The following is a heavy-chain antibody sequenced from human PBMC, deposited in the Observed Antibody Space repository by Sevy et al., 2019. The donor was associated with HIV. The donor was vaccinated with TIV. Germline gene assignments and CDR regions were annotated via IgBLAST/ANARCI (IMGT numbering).Heavy chain of an antibody. D-gene: IGHD3-9*01. V-gene: IGHV3-21*01. CDR1: GITFSGYS. CDR2: ISSSSSSI. CDR3: ERTMFQDILTGYAGYYGMDD. J-gene: IGHJ6*02. Sequence: GGSLRLSCVASGITFSGYSMNWVRQAPGKGLEWVSSISSSSSSIDYADSVKDRFTISRDNAKNSVYLQMNSLRAEDTAVYYCERTMFQDILTGYAGYYGMDDWGQGTTVTVSS.